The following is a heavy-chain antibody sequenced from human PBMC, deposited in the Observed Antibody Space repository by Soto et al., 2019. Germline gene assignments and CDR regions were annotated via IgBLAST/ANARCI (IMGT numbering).Heavy chain of an antibody. V-gene: IGHV1-69*17. J-gene: IGHJ5*02. CDR3: ARDTHSAGGWFDT. D-gene: IGHD2-15*01. CDR2: ITPLFGIP. CDR1: GGTSRSLS. Sequence: QVQLVQSGAEVKKPGSSVKVSCKASGGTSRSLSITWGRQALEQGLEWMGGITPLFGIPNYPQKFQGRLTITADKSTGTAYLELSSLRSEDTAVYYCARDTHSAGGWFDTWGRGTLVTVSS.